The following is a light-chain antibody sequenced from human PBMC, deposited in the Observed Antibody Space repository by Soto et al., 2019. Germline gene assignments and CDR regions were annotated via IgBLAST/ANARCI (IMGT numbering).Light chain of an antibody. J-gene: IGKJ4*01. CDR3: QQFSSYPLT. Sequence: EIVLTQSPGTMSLSPGERATLSCRASQSVSSSYLAWYQQKPGQAPRLLIYGAFNRATGVPDRFSGSGSGTDFTLTISRLEPEDFAVYYCQQFSSYPLTFGGGTKVDIK. V-gene: IGKV3-20*01. CDR1: QSVSSSY. CDR2: GAF.